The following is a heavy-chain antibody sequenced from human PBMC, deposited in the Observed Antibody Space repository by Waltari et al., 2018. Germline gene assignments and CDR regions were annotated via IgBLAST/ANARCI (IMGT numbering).Heavy chain of an antibody. CDR3: ARDRGRGLYLDS. V-gene: IGHV4-4*02. CDR2: VRHSGRI. Sequence: QLQLQESGPGLVKPSGTLSLTCAVSGDSMSTNYWWSWVRQPPGKGLEWIGQVRHSGRINYNPSFASRVTVSLDTYNNQFSLEVTSATAADTAIYYCARDRGRGLYLDSWGPGILVTVS. D-gene: IGHD2-15*01. J-gene: IGHJ4*02. CDR1: GDSMSTNYW.